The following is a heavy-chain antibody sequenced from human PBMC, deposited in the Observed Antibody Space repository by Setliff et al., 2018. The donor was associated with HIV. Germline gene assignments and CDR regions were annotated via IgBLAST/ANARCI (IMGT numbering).Heavy chain of an antibody. CDR1: GYTFSSYG. CDR3: ARDFGGYCSSMSCPGWFDP. D-gene: IGHD2-2*01. Sequence: ASVKVSCKASGYTFSSYGISWVRQAPGQRLEWMGWISVDNGNTNYAQRFQGKVTITADKSTSTAYMELTSLRSEDTAVYYCARDFGGYCSSMSCPGWFDPWGQGTLVTVSS. V-gene: IGHV1-18*01. CDR2: ISVDNGNT. J-gene: IGHJ5*02.